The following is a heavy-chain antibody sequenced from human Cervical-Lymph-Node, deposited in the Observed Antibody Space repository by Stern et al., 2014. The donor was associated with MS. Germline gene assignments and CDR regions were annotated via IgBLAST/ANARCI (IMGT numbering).Heavy chain of an antibody. J-gene: IGHJ4*02. V-gene: IGHV4-59*01. CDR1: GGSISSYF. Sequence: VQLVESGPGLVKPSETLSLTCTVSGGSISSYFWSWIRQSPGRALEWIGYISHSGSTNSNPSLKSRVTISRDTSKTHLSLKLRSVTAADTAVYYCAREAPGGSGWTPFDYWGQGILVTVSS. CDR2: ISHSGST. D-gene: IGHD6-19*01. CDR3: AREAPGGSGWTPFDY.